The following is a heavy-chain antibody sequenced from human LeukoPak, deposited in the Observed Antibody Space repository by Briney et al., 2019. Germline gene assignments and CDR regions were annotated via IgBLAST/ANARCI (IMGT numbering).Heavy chain of an antibody. J-gene: IGHJ4*02. Sequence: GGSLRLSCTASGFTFGDYAMMWFRQAPGKGLEWVGFIRSKSNGEATEYAASVKGRFTIPRDDSKSIAYLQMNSLKTEDTAVYYCTTKLYQLLFDWGQGTLVTVSS. D-gene: IGHD2-2*01. CDR3: TTKLYQLLFD. V-gene: IGHV3-49*03. CDR1: GFTFGDYA. CDR2: IRSKSNGEAT.